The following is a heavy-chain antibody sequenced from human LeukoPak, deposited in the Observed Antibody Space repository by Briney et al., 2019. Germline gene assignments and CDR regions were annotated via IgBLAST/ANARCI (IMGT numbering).Heavy chain of an antibody. CDR1: GGSIRRYY. CDR3: ARAPNYGGKPFDY. J-gene: IGHJ4*02. D-gene: IGHD4-23*01. V-gene: IGHV4-59*08. CDR2: IDYSGST. Sequence: PSETLSLTSTVSGGSIRRYYWSWIRQTPRKGLEWIGYIDYSGSTNYNPSLKSRVTISVDTSKNQFSLKLSSVTAADTAVFYCARAPNYGGKPFDYWGQGALVTVSS.